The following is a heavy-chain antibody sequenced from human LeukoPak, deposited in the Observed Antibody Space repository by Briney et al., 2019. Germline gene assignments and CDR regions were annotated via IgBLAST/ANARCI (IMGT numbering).Heavy chain of an antibody. Sequence: KASETLSLTCTVSGGSLSSYYWSWTRQPPGKGLEWIGYIYYSRSTNYSPSPKSRVTISVNTSKKQFSLKLSSVTAADTAVYYCARGYDFWSGFWDYWGQGTLVTVSS. CDR3: ARGYDFWSGFWDY. CDR1: GGSLSSYY. CDR2: IYYSRST. D-gene: IGHD3-3*01. J-gene: IGHJ4*02. V-gene: IGHV4-59*01.